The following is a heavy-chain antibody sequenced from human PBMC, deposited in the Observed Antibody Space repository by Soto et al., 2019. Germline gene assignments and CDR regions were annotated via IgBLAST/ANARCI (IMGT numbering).Heavy chain of an antibody. D-gene: IGHD3-3*01. J-gene: IGHJ3*02. CDR1: GFTFSSYG. CDR3: AKDITRAAVGGDAFDI. Sequence: GGSLRLSCAASGFTFSSYGMHWVRQAPGKGLEWVAVISYDGSNKYYADSVKGRFTISRDNSKNTLYLQMNSLRAEDTAVYYCAKDITRAAVGGDAFDIWGQGTMVTVSS. V-gene: IGHV3-30*18. CDR2: ISYDGSNK.